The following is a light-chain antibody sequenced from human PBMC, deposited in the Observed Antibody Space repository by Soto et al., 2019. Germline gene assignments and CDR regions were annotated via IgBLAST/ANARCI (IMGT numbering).Light chain of an antibody. CDR1: SSNIGNNY. CDR3: GTWDSSLSACL. V-gene: IGLV1-51*02. J-gene: IGLJ3*02. CDR2: ENI. Sequence: QSVLTQPPSVSAAPGQKVTISCSGSSSNIGNNYVSWYQQLPGTAPKLLIYENIKRPSGIPDRFSGSKSGTSATLGITGLQTGDEADYYCGTWDSSLSACLFGGGTKVTVL.